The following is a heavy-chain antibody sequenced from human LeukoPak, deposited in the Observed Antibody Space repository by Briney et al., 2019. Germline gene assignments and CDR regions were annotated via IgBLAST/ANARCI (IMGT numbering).Heavy chain of an antibody. V-gene: IGHV3-7*01. CDR2: IKEDGSEK. D-gene: IGHD6-19*01. CDR1: GFTFSSYW. CDR3: ASSFSSGGYSYYYYMDV. J-gene: IGHJ6*03. Sequence: GGSLRLSCAASGFTFSSYWMRWVRQAPGKGLEWVANIKEDGSEKYYVDSVKGRFTISRDNAKNSLYLQMNSLRAEDTAVYYCASSFSSGGYSYYYYMDVWGKGTTVTVSS.